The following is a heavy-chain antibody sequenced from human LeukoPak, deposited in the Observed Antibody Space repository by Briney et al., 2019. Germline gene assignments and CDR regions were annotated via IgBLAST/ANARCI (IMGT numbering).Heavy chain of an antibody. CDR3: ARGVGLTQGGTFDY. CDR1: GYSISSGFY. J-gene: IGHJ4*02. D-gene: IGHD1-1*01. CDR2: IHHSGST. Sequence: SETLSLTCTVSGYSISSGFYWGWIRQPPGKGLEWIGSIHHSGSTHSNSSLKSRVHISVDTSRNQLSLKLSSVTAADTAVYYCARGVGLTQGGTFDYWGQGTLVTVSS. V-gene: IGHV4-38-2*02.